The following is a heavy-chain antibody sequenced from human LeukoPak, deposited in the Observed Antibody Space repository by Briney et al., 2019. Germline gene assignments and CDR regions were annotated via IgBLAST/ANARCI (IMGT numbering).Heavy chain of an antibody. CDR3: ARVRTPYYGGDEIAY. V-gene: IGHV3-48*03. D-gene: IGHD2-21*01. J-gene: IGHJ4*02. CDR2: ISSSDSTI. Sequence: GGSLRLSCAASGFTFSSYEMHWVRQAPGKGLEWVSYISSSDSTIYYADSVKGRFTISRDNAKNSLYLQMNSLRAEDTAVYYCARVRTPYYGGDEIAYWGQGTLVTVSS. CDR1: GFTFSSYE.